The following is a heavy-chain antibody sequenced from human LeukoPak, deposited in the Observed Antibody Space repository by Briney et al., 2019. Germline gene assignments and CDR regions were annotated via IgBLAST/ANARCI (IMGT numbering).Heavy chain of an antibody. Sequence: SSVKVSCKASGGTFSSYAISWVRQAPGQGLEWMGVIIPIFGTANYAQKFQGRVTITADESTSTAYMELSSLRSEDTAVYYCASLRLSWPKLRYFDWPTPRYYYYGMDVWGQGTTVTVSS. CDR3: ASLRLSWPKLRYFDWPTPRYYYYGMDV. J-gene: IGHJ6*02. D-gene: IGHD3-9*01. CDR2: IIPIFGTA. CDR1: GGTFSSYA. V-gene: IGHV1-69*01.